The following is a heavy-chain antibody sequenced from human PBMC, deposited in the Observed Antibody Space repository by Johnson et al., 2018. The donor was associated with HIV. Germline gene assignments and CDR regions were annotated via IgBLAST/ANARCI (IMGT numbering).Heavy chain of an antibody. CDR1: GFTFNTYG. D-gene: IGHD6-6*01. CDR2: ISYDGSNK. Sequence: VQLVESGGGVVQPGRSLRLSCAASGFTFNTYGMHWVRQAPGKGLEWVAVISYDGSNKYYADSVKGRFTIFRDNSKNTLYLQISSLRTEDTAVYYCAKVHIPARWSAAFDIWGRGTLVTVSS. J-gene: IGHJ3*02. CDR3: AKVHIPARWSAAFDI. V-gene: IGHV3-30*18.